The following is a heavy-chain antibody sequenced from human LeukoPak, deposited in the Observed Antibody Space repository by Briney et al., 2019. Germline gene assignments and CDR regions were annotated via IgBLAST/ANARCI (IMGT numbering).Heavy chain of an antibody. Sequence: SETLSLICTVSGGSISSYYWSWIRQPAGKGLEWIGRIYTSGSTNYNPSLKSRVTISVDTSRNQFSLKLSSVTAADTAVYYCARGPYYDFLTGYNPFDYWGQGTLVTVSP. D-gene: IGHD3-9*01. J-gene: IGHJ4*02. CDR3: ARGPYYDFLTGYNPFDY. V-gene: IGHV4-4*07. CDR2: IYTSGST. CDR1: GGSISSYY.